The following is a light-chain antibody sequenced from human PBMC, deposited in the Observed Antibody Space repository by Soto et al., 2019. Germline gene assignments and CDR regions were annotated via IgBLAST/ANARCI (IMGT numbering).Light chain of an antibody. J-gene: IGLJ1*01. CDR1: NSNIGSNT. Sequence: VLTQPPSASGTPGQRVTISCSGSNSNIGSNTVNWYQLLPGAAPEVLINTTNQRPSGVPERFSGSKSGTSASLAISGLQSEDEANSSCATWDGGLSGPFVFGTGTKVTVL. V-gene: IGLV1-44*01. CDR2: TTN. CDR3: ATWDGGLSGPFV.